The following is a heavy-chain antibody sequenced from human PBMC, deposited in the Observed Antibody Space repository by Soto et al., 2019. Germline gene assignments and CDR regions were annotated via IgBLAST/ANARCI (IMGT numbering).Heavy chain of an antibody. D-gene: IGHD6-13*01. CDR3: AKLLVSETGYWFDP. CDR2: ISGNGSSK. Sequence: WWCLRLSCAACGFIVRIYVVHWFRQAPGKGLEWVSAISGNGSSKYYADSVKGRFTISRDNSKNTLYLQMNSLRAEDTAVYYCAKLLVSETGYWFDPWGQGTLLTVSS. V-gene: IGHV3-23*01. J-gene: IGHJ5*02. CDR1: GFIVRIYV.